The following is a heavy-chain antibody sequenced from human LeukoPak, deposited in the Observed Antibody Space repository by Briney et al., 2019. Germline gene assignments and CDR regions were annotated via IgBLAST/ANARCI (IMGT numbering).Heavy chain of an antibody. J-gene: IGHJ4*02. D-gene: IGHD3-9*01. V-gene: IGHV1-2*02. CDR3: ARGPHGRIYDILTGFDY. CDR1: GYTFTGYY. CDR2: INPNSGGT. Sequence: ASVKVSCKASGYTFTGYYIHWVRQAPGQGLEWMGWINPNSGGTNSAQKFQGRVTMTRDTSISTAYMELSRLRSDDTAVYYCARGPHGRIYDILTGFDYWGQGTLVTVSS.